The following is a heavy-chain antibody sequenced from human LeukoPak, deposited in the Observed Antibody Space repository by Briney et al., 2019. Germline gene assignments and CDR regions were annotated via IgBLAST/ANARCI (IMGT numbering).Heavy chain of an antibody. CDR2: LNRGSTNT. D-gene: IGHD2-2*01. CDR1: GFTFSSYA. CDR3: AKCSSNNCLFDY. J-gene: IGHJ4*02. V-gene: IGHV3-23*01. Sequence: GGSLRLSCAASGFTFSSYAMGGVRQAPGKGGEWGSALNRGSTNTYYAASVRARFTISRDNSRHTLYLQMNSLRAEDTALYYCAKCSSNNCLFDYWGQGTLVTVSS.